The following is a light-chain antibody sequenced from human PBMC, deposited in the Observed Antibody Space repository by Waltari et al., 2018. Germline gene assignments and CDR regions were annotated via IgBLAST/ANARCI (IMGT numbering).Light chain of an antibody. CDR3: QQYMNWPQT. CDR2: GAS. J-gene: IGKJ1*01. Sequence: EIVMTQSPATLSVSPGERATLSCRASQNVYTNLAWYQQKPGQAPRLLIYGASTRATDIPARFSGSGSGTEFTLTISSLESEDFAMFYCQQYMNWPQTFGQGTKVEIK. V-gene: IGKV3-15*01. CDR1: QNVYTN.